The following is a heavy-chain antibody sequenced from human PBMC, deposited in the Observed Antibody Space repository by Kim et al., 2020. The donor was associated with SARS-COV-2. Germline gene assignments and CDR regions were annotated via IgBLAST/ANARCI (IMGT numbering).Heavy chain of an antibody. CDR2: INAGNGNT. CDR1: GYTFTSYA. D-gene: IGHD3-9*01. J-gene: IGHJ4*02. V-gene: IGHV1-3*01. CDR3: ARERPDILTGYWPSGGDY. Sequence: ASVKVSCKASGYTFTSYAMHWVRQAPGQRLEWMGWINAGNGNTKYSQKFQGRVTITRDTSASTAYMELSSLRSEDTAVYYCARERPDILTGYWPSGGDYWGQGTLVTVSS.